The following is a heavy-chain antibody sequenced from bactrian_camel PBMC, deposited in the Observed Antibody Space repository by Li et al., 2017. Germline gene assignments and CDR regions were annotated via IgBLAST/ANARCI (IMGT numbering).Heavy chain of an antibody. Sequence: HVQLVESGGGSVQAGESLRLSCVASRTYSTNCMGWFRQAPGKGREGVAAIRRSGGETWYAGSVKGRFTISQDSARNTVYLEMNSLKLEDTAVYYCVGGPSPDRSDYWGRGTQVTVS. J-gene: IGHJ4*01. V-gene: IGHV3-3*01. CDR2: IRRSGGET. CDR1: RTYSTNC. CDR3: VGGPSPDRSDY.